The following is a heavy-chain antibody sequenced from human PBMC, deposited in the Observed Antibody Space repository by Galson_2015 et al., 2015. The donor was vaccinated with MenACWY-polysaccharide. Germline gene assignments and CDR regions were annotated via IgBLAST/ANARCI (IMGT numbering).Heavy chain of an antibody. Sequence: LKLSCAAAGATVKNAAMSWVRQSPGKGLERVSAISGGGSTTYHADSEKGRFSISRDNSKNTLFLQMNSLRAEDTAIYFCSSLGEGHMVEKDYFDYWGQGTLVTVSS. CDR3: SSLGEGHMVEKDYFDY. J-gene: IGHJ4*02. CDR1: GATVKNAA. V-gene: IGHV3-23*01. D-gene: IGHD2-21*01. CDR2: ISGGGSTT.